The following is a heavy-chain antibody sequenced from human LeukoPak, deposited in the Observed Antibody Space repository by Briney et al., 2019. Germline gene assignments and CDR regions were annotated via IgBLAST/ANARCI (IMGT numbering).Heavy chain of an antibody. CDR3: ARHKDYYYSYMDV. Sequence: SETLSLTCTVSGGSISTSSYYWGWIRQPPGKGLEWIGTIYYSGSTYYNPSLTSRVAISVDTSKNQFSLKLSSVTAADTAVYYCARHKDYYYSYMDVWGKGTTVTISS. CDR2: IYYSGST. CDR1: GGSISTSSYY. V-gene: IGHV4-39*01. J-gene: IGHJ6*03.